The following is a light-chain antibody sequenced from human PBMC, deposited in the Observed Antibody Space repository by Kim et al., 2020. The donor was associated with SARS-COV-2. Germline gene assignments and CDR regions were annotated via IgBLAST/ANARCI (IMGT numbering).Light chain of an antibody. Sequence: LRPTICWNQNRPKVGWHILHGYQHPPATPPNLIIYSDNQRPSGVPDRFSGSRSGTSASLAISALQSADGADYDCATWDYSLNGWVFGGGAKVTVL. CDR3: ATWDYSLNGWV. J-gene: IGLJ3*02. V-gene: IGLV1-44*01. CDR2: SDN. CDR1: RPKVGWHI.